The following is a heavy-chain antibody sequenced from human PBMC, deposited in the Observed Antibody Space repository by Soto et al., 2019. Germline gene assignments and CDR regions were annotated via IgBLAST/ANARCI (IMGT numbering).Heavy chain of an antibody. CDR1: GFTFSSYG. CDR2: IWYDGSNK. D-gene: IGHD2-15*01. V-gene: IGHV3-33*01. J-gene: IGHJ4*02. CDR3: ARDIYPALVVAPTGY. Sequence: GGSLRLSCAASGFTFSSYGMHWVRQAPGKGLEWVAVIWYDGSNKYYADSVKGRFTISRDNSKNTLYLQMNSLRAEDTAVYYCARDIYPALVVAPTGYWGQGTLVTVSS.